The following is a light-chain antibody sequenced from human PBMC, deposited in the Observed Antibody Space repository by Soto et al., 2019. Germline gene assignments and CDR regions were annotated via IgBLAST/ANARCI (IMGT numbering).Light chain of an antibody. V-gene: IGKV3-20*01. J-gene: IGKJ5*01. CDR1: QSVRTSY. CDR3: QQYDNSIT. Sequence: EIVLTQSPDTLSLSPGESATLSCGASQSVRTSYLAWYQQKPGQAPRLLIYGASRRATGIPDRFSGSGSGTDFTLTISRLEPEDFAVYYCQQYDNSITFGQGTRLE. CDR2: GAS.